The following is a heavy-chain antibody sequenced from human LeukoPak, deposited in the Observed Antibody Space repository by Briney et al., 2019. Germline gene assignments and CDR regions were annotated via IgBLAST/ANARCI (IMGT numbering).Heavy chain of an antibody. Sequence: GGSLRLSCAASGFTFSDYSMTWVRQAPGKGLEWVSYISGSGDSKFYADSVKGRFTISRDNAKNSLYLQMNSLRAEDTAVYYCARRTYSNYFFDYWGQGTLVTVSS. CDR3: ARRTYSNYFFDY. J-gene: IGHJ4*02. CDR1: GFTFSDYS. CDR2: ISGSGDSK. V-gene: IGHV3-11*01. D-gene: IGHD4-11*01.